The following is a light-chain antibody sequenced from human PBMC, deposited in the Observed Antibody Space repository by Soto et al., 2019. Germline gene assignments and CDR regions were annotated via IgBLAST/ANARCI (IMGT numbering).Light chain of an antibody. CDR3: QQSFRTPLT. V-gene: IGKV1-39*01. CDR2: AAS. CDR1: QRISSY. Sequence: DIQMTQSPSSLSASVGDRATITGRASQRISSYLNWYQQKPGKAPKLLIYAASNLQSGVPSRFTGSGSGTDFTLTISSLQPEDFATYYCQQSFRTPLTFGGGTKVDIK. J-gene: IGKJ4*01.